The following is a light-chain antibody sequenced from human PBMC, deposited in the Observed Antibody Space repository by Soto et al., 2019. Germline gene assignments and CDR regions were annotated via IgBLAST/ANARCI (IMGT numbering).Light chain of an antibody. Sequence: AIQMTQSPSSLSASVGDRVTITCRVSQDIRNDLGWYQQKPGIAPKFLIYAASTLQGGVPSRFSGSGSGIDVTLTITSLQPEDFATYYCLQDYTFPWTFGQGTKVEI. V-gene: IGKV1-6*01. CDR2: AAS. CDR3: LQDYTFPWT. J-gene: IGKJ1*01. CDR1: QDIRND.